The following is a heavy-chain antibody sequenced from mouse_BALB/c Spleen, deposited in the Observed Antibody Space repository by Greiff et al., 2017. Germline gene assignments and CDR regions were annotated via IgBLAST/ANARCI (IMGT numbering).Heavy chain of an antibody. J-gene: IGHJ4*01. CDR3: ARRAMITTGAMDY. V-gene: IGHV1-14*01. Sequence: EVKLMESGPELVKPGASVKMSCKASGYTFTSYVMHWVKQKPGQGLEWIGYINPYNDGTKYNEKFKGKATLTSDKSSSTAYMELSSLTSEDSAVYYCARRAMITTGAMDYWGQGTSVTVSS. CDR2: INPYNDGT. CDR1: GYTFTSYV. D-gene: IGHD2-4*01.